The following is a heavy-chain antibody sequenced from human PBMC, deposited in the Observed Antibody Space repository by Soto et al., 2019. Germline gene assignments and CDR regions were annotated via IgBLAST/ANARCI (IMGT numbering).Heavy chain of an antibody. J-gene: IGHJ4*02. CDR3: ARESFSASPNFFDY. V-gene: IGHV3-48*03. D-gene: IGHD3-16*01. CDR1: GFSFTNYE. CDR2: IGLSGDTI. Sequence: PGGSLRLSCAVSGFSFTNYEMNWVRQAPGKGLEWIAYIGLSGDTIYYADSVKGRFTISRDHAKNSLELQMNSLRADDTALYYCARESFSASPNFFDYWGRGTQVTVCS.